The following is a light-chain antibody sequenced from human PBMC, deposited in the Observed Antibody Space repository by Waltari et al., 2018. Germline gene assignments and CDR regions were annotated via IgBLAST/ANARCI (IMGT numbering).Light chain of an antibody. Sequence: QAVLTQPASLSASPGASVSLTCTLRSGISVGTYKIYWYQQRPGSPPQFLVKYRSDSTNERGARVPIRFSASRDTSANAGILLISGLQSEDEADYYCMILHNNAVVFGGGTRLTVL. J-gene: IGLJ3*02. V-gene: IGLV5-45*01. CDR3: MILHNNAVV. CDR1: SGISVGTYK. CDR2: YRSDSTN.